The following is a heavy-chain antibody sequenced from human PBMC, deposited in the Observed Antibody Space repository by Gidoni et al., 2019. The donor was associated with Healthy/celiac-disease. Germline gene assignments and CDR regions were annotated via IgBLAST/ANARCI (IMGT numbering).Heavy chain of an antibody. D-gene: IGHD2-21*02. J-gene: IGHJ4*02. CDR3: ARGRYGGNSLDY. V-gene: IGHV4-34*01. Sequence: QVQLQQWGAGLLPPSETLSLTCAVYGGSFRGYYWSWIRQPPGKGLEWIGEINHSGSTNYNPSRKSRVTISVETSKNQFSLKLSSVTAADTAVYDCARGRYGGNSLDYWGQGTLVTVSS. CDR2: INHSGST. CDR1: GGSFRGYY.